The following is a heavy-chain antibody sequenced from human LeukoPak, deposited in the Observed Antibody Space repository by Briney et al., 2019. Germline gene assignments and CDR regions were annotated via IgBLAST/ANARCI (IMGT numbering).Heavy chain of an antibody. CDR1: GFTFSSYS. Sequence: PGGSLRLSCAASGFTFSSYSMNWDRQAPGKGLEGVSSISSSSSYIYYADSVKGRFTISRDNAKNSLYLQMNSLRAEDTAVYYCARDRVAVADDYWGQGTLVTVSS. CDR3: ARDRVAVADDY. V-gene: IGHV3-21*01. J-gene: IGHJ4*02. CDR2: ISSSSSYI. D-gene: IGHD6-19*01.